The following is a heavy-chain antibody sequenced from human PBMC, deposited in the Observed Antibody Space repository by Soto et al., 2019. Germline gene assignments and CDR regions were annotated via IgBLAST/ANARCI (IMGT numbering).Heavy chain of an antibody. D-gene: IGHD5-12*01. V-gene: IGHV4-59*01. Sequence: SETLSLTCTVSGGSISSYYWSWIRQPPGKGLEWIGYIYYSGSTNYNPSLKSRVTISVDTSKNQFSLKLSSVTAADTAVYYCARGEVATTGPYGMDVWGQGTTVTVSS. J-gene: IGHJ6*02. CDR2: IYYSGST. CDR3: ARGEVATTGPYGMDV. CDR1: GGSISSYY.